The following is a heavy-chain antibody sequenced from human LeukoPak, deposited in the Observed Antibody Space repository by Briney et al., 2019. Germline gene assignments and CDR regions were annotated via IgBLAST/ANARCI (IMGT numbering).Heavy chain of an antibody. D-gene: IGHD2-21*01. Sequence: ASVKVSCKASGYTFTSYDINWVRQATGQGVEWMGWMNPNSGNTGYAQKFQGGVTMTRSTSISTAYMELSSLRFEDTAVYYCTRSVRNGHIDYWGQGTLVTVSS. V-gene: IGHV1-8*01. J-gene: IGHJ4*02. CDR2: MNPNSGNT. CDR1: GYTFTSYD. CDR3: TRSVRNGHIDY.